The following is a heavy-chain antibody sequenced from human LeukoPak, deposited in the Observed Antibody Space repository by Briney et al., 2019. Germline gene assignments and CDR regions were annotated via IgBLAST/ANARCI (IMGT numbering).Heavy chain of an antibody. V-gene: IGHV3-7*01. CDR2: IKEDGSEK. D-gene: IGHD5-24*01. CDR1: GFTFSSYW. J-gene: IGHJ4*02. Sequence: GGSLRLSCAASGFTFSSYWMSWVRQAPGKGLEWVANIKEDGSEKYDVDSVKGRFTISRDNAKNTLYLQMNSLRAEDTAVYYCARDSQRWLQLQAYDYWGQGTLVTVSS. CDR3: ARDSQRWLQLQAYDY.